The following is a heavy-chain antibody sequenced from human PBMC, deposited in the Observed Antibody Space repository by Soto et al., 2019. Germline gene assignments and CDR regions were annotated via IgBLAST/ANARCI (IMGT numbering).Heavy chain of an antibody. CDR1: GCTFSSYS. CDR2: ISSSSSTI. V-gene: IGHV3-48*02. Sequence: GGSRRLSCAASGCTFSSYSMNWVRQAPGKGLEWVSYISSSSSTIYYADSVKGRFTISRDNAKNSLYLQMNSLRDEDTAVYYCARWQASYYYYGMDVWGQGTTVTVSS. CDR3: ARWQASYYYYGMDV. J-gene: IGHJ6*02.